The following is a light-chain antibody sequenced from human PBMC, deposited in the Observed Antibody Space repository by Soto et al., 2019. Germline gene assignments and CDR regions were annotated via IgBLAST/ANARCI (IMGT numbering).Light chain of an antibody. J-gene: IGKJ1*01. CDR3: QQYNNWPPVT. CDR1: QSVSSD. CDR2: GAS. V-gene: IGKV3-15*01. Sequence: EIVMTQSPATLSVSPGERATLSCRASQSVSSDLAWYQQKPGQAPRLLIYGASTRATGIPARFSGSGSGTEFTLTISSLQSEDFAVYYCQQYNNWPPVTFGQGTKVEIK.